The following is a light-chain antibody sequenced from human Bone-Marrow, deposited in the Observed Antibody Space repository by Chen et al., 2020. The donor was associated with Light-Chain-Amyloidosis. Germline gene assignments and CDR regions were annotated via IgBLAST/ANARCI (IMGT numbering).Light chain of an antibody. Sequence: SYVLTQPSSVSVAPGQTATIACGGNNIGSTSVHWYQQTPGPAPLLFVYDDRDRPSGIPERLSGSNSGNTATLTISRVEAGDEADYYCQVWDRSSDRPVFGGGTKLTVL. CDR1: NIGSTS. CDR2: DDR. CDR3: QVWDRSSDRPV. V-gene: IGLV3-21*02. J-gene: IGLJ3*02.